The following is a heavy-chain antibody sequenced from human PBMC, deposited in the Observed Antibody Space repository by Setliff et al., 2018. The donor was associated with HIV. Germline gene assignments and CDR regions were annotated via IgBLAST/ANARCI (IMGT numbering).Heavy chain of an antibody. D-gene: IGHD3-22*01. V-gene: IGHV4-34*01. J-gene: IGHJ6*03. CDR3: ARFYDISGYYSNYHYYMDV. Sequence: SETLSLTCAVFGGSFIDIGGSFTDYYWIWIRQPPGKGLEWIGEINHSGSTHYNPSLKSRFTISVDTSKNQFSLKLSSVTAADTAVYYCARFYDISGYYSNYHYYMDVWGKGTAVTVSS. CDR1: GGSFIDIGGSFTDYY. CDR2: INHSGST.